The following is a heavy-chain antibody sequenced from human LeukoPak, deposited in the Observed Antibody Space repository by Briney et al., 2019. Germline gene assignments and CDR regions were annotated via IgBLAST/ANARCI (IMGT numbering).Heavy chain of an antibody. Sequence: PGGSLRLSCAASGFTFINYAMNWVRQAPGKGLEWVPALSFSGLTTYYADSVRGRFTISRDNSKSTLYLQMNSLRAEDTALYYCARPTSGWYAGGFDYWGQGILVTVSS. CDR3: ARPTSGWYAGGFDY. D-gene: IGHD6-19*01. CDR1: GFTFINYA. J-gene: IGHJ4*02. V-gene: IGHV3-23*01. CDR2: LSFSGLTT.